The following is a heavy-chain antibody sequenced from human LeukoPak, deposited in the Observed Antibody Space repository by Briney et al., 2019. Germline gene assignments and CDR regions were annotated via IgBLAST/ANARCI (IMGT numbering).Heavy chain of an antibody. V-gene: IGHV4-34*01. CDR2: INHSGST. D-gene: IGHD1-26*01. CDR3: ARGLASGY. CDR1: GGSFSGYY. Sequence: SETLSLTCAVYGGSFSGYYWSWIRQPPGKGLEWIGEINHSGSTNYNPSLKSRVTISVDTSKNQFSLKLSSVTAADTAVYYCARGLASGYWGQGTLVTVS. J-gene: IGHJ4*02.